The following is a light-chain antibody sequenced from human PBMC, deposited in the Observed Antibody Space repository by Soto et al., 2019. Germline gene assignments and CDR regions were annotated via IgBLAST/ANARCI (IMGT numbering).Light chain of an antibody. J-gene: IGLJ1*01. CDR2: LNSDGSH. CDR3: QTWGTGIQV. CDR1: SGHSSYA. V-gene: IGLV4-69*01. Sequence: QTVVTQSPSASASLGASVELTCTLSSGHSSYAIAWHQQQPEKGPRYLMKLNSDGSHYKGGGIPDRFSGSSSGAERYLTISSLQSEDEADYYYQTWGTGIQVFGTGTKVTVL.